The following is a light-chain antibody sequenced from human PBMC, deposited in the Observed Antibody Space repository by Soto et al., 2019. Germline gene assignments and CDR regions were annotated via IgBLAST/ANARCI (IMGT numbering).Light chain of an antibody. V-gene: IGKV3-15*01. CDR3: QKYNSAPHT. Sequence: ETVMTHSPATLSVSPWLRATLSCXASQRVSNDFAWYQQKPGQAPRLLIYGASTRATGIPARFSGSGSGTEFTLTTSSLQPEDVATYYCQKYNSAPHTFGGGTKVDI. CDR2: GAS. CDR1: QRVSND. J-gene: IGKJ4*01.